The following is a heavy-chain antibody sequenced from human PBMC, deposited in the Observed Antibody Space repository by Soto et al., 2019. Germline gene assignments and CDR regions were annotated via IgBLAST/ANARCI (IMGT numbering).Heavy chain of an antibody. V-gene: IGHV1-18*01. CDR3: ARVEVATIIPNSGAYYYYYGMDV. J-gene: IGHJ6*02. CDR1: GYTFTNYG. CDR2: ISAYNGNT. D-gene: IGHD5-12*01. Sequence: ASVKVSCKASGYTFTNYGITWVRQAPGQGLEWMGWISAYNGNTNYAQKLQGRVTMTTDTSTSTAYMELRSLRSDDTAVYYCARVEVATIIPNSGAYYYYYGMDVWGQGTTVTVSS.